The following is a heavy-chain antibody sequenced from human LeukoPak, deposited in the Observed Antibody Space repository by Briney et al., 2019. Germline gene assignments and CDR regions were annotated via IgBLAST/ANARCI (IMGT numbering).Heavy chain of an antibody. D-gene: IGHD2-2*02. CDR1: GGTFSSYA. CDR2: IIPILGIA. J-gene: IGHJ4*02. CDR3: ARGDCSSTSCYSDPFDY. Sequence: GSSVKVSCKASGGTFSSYAISWVRQAPGQGLEWMGRIIPILGIANYAQKFQGRVTITADKSTSTAYMELSSLRSEDTAVYYCARGDCSSTSCYSDPFDYWGQGTLVTVSS. V-gene: IGHV1-69*04.